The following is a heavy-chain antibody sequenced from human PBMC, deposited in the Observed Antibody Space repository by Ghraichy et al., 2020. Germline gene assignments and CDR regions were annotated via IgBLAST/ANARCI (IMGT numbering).Heavy chain of an antibody. J-gene: IGHJ2*01. CDR3: ARVRYYYGSGSLPTNWYFDL. V-gene: IGHV4-38-2*02. CDR1: GYSISSGYY. Sequence: GSLSLTCTVSGYSISSGYYWGWIRQPPGKGLEWIGSIYHSGSTYYNPSLKSRVTISVDTSKNQFSLKLISVTAADTAVYYCARVRYYYGSGSLPTNWYFDLWGRGTLVTVSS. CDR2: IYHSGST. D-gene: IGHD3-10*01.